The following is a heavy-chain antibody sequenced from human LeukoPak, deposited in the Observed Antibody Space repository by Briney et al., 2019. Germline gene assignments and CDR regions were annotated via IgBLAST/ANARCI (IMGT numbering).Heavy chain of an antibody. CDR1: GYTFTGYY. J-gene: IGHJ6*03. CDR3: ARVKWFGEFYYYYMDV. V-gene: IGHV1-2*02. Sequence: ASVKVSCKASGYTFTGYYMHWVRQAPGQGLEWMGWINPNSGGTNYAQKFQGRVTMTRDTSTSTDYMELRSLRSDDTAVYYCARVKWFGEFYYYYMDVWGKGTTVTISS. D-gene: IGHD3-10*01. CDR2: INPNSGGT.